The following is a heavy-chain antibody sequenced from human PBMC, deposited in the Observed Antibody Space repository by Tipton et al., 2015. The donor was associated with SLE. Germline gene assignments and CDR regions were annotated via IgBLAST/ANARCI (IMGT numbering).Heavy chain of an antibody. CDR1: GDSFSRNTYL. D-gene: IGHD2-15*01. Sequence: GLVKPSETLSLTCSVSGDSFSRNTYLWGWIRQPPGKGLEWIGDIYYTGSTYYNPSLKSRVSISVDTSKTQFSLKLSSVTAADTAVYYCAREARGSSHVDYWGQGTLVTVSS. V-gene: IGHV4-39*07. J-gene: IGHJ4*02. CDR2: IYYTGST. CDR3: AREARGSSHVDY.